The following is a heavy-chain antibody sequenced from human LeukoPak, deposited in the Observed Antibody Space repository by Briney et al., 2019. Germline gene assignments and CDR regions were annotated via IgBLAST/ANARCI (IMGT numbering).Heavy chain of an antibody. D-gene: IGHD3-22*01. V-gene: IGHV4-61*02. J-gene: IGHJ3*02. CDR3: ARDRYYDSSGYSLHLFDI. CDR1: GGSISSGSYY. CDR2: IYTSGST. Sequence: SQTLSLACTVSGGSISSGSYYWSWIRQPAGKGLEWIGRIYTSGSTNYNPSLKSRVTISVDTSKNQFSLKLSSVTAADTAVYYCARDRYYDSSGYSLHLFDIWGQGTMVTVSS.